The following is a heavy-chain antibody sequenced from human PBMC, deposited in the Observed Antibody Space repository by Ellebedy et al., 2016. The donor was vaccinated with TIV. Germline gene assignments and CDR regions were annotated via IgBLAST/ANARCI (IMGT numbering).Heavy chain of an antibody. CDR3: AKDSEGRCRLKRCPPLRYFRYMDV. Sequence: GESLKISXTASQLTFSDYGMHWVRQAPGKGLEWVAFISSAGSILFYGDSVKGRVTVSRDNSETRLSLHLYNLGVDDTAVYFCAKDSEGRCRLKRCPPLRYFRYMDVWGKGTTVTVSS. J-gene: IGHJ6*03. D-gene: IGHD1-26*01. V-gene: IGHV3-30*18. CDR1: QLTFSDYG. CDR2: ISSAGSIL.